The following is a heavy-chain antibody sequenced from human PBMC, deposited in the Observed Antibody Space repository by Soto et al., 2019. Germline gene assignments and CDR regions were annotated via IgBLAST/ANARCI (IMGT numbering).Heavy chain of an antibody. CDR3: ARGYEMATIWGWNYYYGMDV. D-gene: IGHD5-12*01. Sequence: SETLSLTCAVYGGSFSGYYWSWIRQPPGKGLKWIGEINHSGSTNYNPSLKSRVTISVDTSKNQFSLKLSSVTAADTAVYYCARGYEMATIWGWNYYYGMDVWGQGTTVTVSS. V-gene: IGHV4-34*01. J-gene: IGHJ6*02. CDR2: INHSGST. CDR1: GGSFSGYY.